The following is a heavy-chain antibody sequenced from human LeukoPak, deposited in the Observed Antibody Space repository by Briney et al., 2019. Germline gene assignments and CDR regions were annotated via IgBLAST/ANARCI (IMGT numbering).Heavy chain of an antibody. V-gene: IGHV4-61*02. J-gene: IGHJ5*02. CDR1: GGSISSGSYY. D-gene: IGHD3-10*01. CDR2: VYSSGST. Sequence: KPSETLSLTCTVSGGSISSGSYYWSWIRQPAGKGLEWIGRVYSSGSTDYNPSLKSRLSISVDTSKIQFSLRLSSVTVADTAVYYCARTPLRGATFFTSYPNWFDTWGQGTLVTVSS. CDR3: ARTPLRGATFFTSYPNWFDT.